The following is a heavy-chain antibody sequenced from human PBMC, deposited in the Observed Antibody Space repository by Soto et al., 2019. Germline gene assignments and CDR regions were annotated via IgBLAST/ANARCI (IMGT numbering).Heavy chain of an antibody. CDR1: GYTFSSYA. V-gene: IGHV1-18*01. Sequence: GASVKVSCKASGYTFSSYAISWVRQAPGQGLEWMGWISAYNGNTNYAQKLQGRVTMTTDTSTSTVYMELRSLRSDDTAVYYCARDSSGYYSPWYYYGMDVWGQGTTVTVSS. J-gene: IGHJ6*02. CDR2: ISAYNGNT. D-gene: IGHD3-22*01. CDR3: ARDSSGYYSPWYYYGMDV.